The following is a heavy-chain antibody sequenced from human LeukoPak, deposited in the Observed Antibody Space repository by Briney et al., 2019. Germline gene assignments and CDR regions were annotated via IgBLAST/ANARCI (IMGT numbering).Heavy chain of an antibody. J-gene: IGHJ6*02. Sequence: GGSLRLSCAASGFTFSSSAMSWVRQAPGKGLEWVSAISNNGGYTYYADSVKGRFTISRDNSKNTLYLQMNSLRAEDTAVYYCARDAPSTTVEQYYDFWSGSRGNYGMDVWGQGTTVTVSS. D-gene: IGHD3-3*01. CDR2: ISNNGGYT. CDR1: GFTFSSSA. V-gene: IGHV3-23*01. CDR3: ARDAPSTTVEQYYDFWSGSRGNYGMDV.